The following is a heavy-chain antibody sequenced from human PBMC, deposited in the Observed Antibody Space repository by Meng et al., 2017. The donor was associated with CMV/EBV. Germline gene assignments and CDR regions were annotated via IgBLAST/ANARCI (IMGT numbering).Heavy chain of an antibody. D-gene: IGHD2-2*01. CDR2: INPNSGST. CDR1: GYTLTGYY. Sequence: SVKVSCQASGYTLTGYYMHWVRPPPGQGVDWMGWINPNSGSTNYAQKFQGRVTMTRDTSISTAYMELSRLRSDDTAVYYCAREVVPAAILSFRYYGMDVWGQGTTVTVSS. J-gene: IGHJ6*02. V-gene: IGHV1-2*02. CDR3: AREVVPAAILSFRYYGMDV.